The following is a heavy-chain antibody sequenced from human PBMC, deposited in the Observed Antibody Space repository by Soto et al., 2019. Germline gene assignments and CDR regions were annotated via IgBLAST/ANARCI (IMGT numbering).Heavy chain of an antibody. CDR2: INHSGST. D-gene: IGHD2-15*01. V-gene: IGHV4-34*01. Sequence: PSETLSLTCAVYGGSFSGYYWSWIRQPPGKGLEWIGEINHSGSTNYNPSLKSRVTISVDTSKNQFSLKLSSVTAADTAVYYCARAGSGGSCYAVWGKGTTVPVSS. CDR1: GGSFSGYY. CDR3: ARAGSGGSCYAV. J-gene: IGHJ6*04.